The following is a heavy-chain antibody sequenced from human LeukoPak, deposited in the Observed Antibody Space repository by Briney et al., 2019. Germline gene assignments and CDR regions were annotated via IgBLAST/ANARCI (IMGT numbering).Heavy chain of an antibody. V-gene: IGHV1-69*13. D-gene: IGHD5-12*01. CDR2: INPIFGTA. J-gene: IGHJ4*02. Sequence: ASVKVSCKASGGTFSSYAISWVRQAPGQGLEWMGGINPIFGTANYAQKFQGRVTITADESTSTAYMELSSLRSEDTAVYYCARDRADRGYSGCYFDYWGQGTLVTVSS. CDR3: ARDRADRGYSGCYFDY. CDR1: GGTFSSYA.